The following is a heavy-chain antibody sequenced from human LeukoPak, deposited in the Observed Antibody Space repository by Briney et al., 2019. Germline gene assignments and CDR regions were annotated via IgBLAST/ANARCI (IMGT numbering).Heavy chain of an antibody. Sequence: PGGSLRLSCAGSVCTFNDRSMFLVRQAPGKGLEWVSSISGSGGSTYYADYVKGRSTISRDNSKKVVYFEMNSTRGEDTAVYFCARGGQNCDFWRFDYWGQGTLAVVSS. J-gene: IGHJ4*02. CDR2: ISGSGGST. V-gene: IGHV3-23*01. D-gene: IGHD3-3*01. CDR3: ARGGQNCDFWRFDY. CDR1: VCTFNDRS.